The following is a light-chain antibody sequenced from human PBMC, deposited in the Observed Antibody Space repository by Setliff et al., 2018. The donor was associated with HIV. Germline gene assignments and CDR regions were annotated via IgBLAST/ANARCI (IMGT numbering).Light chain of an antibody. CDR2: DTS. Sequence: QAVVTQEPSLTVSPGGTVTLTCGSSTGAVTSGHYPYWFQQKPGQAPRTLIHDTSNKQSWTPARFSGSLLGGKAALTLSGAQPEDEAAYYCFFSYSGDRRVFGGGTKVTVL. CDR1: TGAVTSGHY. CDR3: FFSYSGDRRV. J-gene: IGLJ3*02. V-gene: IGLV7-46*01.